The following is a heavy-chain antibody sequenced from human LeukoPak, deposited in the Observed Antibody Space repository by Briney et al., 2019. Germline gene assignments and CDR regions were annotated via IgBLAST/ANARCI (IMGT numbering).Heavy chain of an antibody. J-gene: IGHJ3*02. CDR2: IYTSGST. V-gene: IGHV4-61*02. CDR3: ARYYYDSSGYYYDAFDI. Sequence: PSETLSLTCTVSGGSISTGSYYWSWIRQPAGTGLEWIGRIYTSGSTNYNPSLKSRVAISVDTSKDQFSLKLSSVTAADTAVYYCARYYYDSSGYYYDAFDIWGQGTMVTVSS. CDR1: GGSISTGSYY. D-gene: IGHD3-22*01.